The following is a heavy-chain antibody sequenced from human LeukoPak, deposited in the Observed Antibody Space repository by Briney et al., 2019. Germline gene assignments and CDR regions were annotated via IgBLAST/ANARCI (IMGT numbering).Heavy chain of an antibody. CDR2: IYHSGST. CDR3: ARDPTGTGRAFFDY. D-gene: IGHD1-1*01. J-gene: IGHJ4*02. Sequence: SETLSLTCTVSGYSISSGYYWGWIRQPPGKGLEWIGSIYHSGSTYYNPSLKSRVTISVDTSKNQFSLKLSSVTAADTAVYYCARDPTGTGRAFFDYWGQGTLVTVSS. V-gene: IGHV4-38-2*02. CDR1: GYSISSGYY.